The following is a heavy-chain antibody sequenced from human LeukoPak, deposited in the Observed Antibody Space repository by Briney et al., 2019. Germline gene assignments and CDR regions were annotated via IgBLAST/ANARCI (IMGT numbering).Heavy chain of an antibody. CDR1: GFTFSSHW. D-gene: IGHD5-18*01. CDR2: INQDGSEK. CDR3: ARDHTAAGIIFDY. J-gene: IGHJ4*02. V-gene: IGHV3-7*01. Sequence: GGSLRLSCAASGFTFSSHWMSWVRQAPGKGPEWVANINQDGSEKYYVDSVKGRFIISRDNAKSSLHLQMNSLRAEDTAVYYCARDHTAAGIIFDYWGQGALVTVSS.